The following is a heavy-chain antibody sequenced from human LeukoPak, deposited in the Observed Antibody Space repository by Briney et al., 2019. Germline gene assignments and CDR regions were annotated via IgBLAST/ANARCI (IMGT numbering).Heavy chain of an antibody. Sequence: SETLSLTCTVSGGSISSYYWSWIRQPAGKGLEWIGRIYTSGSTNYNPSLKSRVTISVDTSKNQFSLKLSSVTAADTAVYYCARRCSSTSCYDIWGQGTMVTVSS. CDR3: ARRCSSTSCYDI. J-gene: IGHJ3*02. CDR2: IYTSGST. D-gene: IGHD2-2*01. V-gene: IGHV4-4*07. CDR1: GGSISSYY.